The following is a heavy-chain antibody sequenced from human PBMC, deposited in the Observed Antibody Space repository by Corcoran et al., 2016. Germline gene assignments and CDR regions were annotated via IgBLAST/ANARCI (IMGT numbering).Heavy chain of an antibody. D-gene: IGHD5-12*01. J-gene: IGHJ6*02. Sequence: QVQLVQSGAEVKKPGASVKVSCKASGYTFTSYYMHWVRQAPGQGLEWMGIINPSGGSTSYAQKFQGRVTMTRDTSTSTVYMELSSLRSEDTAVYYCARERGKELATMGSYYYYGMDVWGQGTTVTVSS. CDR2: INPSGGST. CDR1: GYTFTSYY. CDR3: ARERGKELATMGSYYYYGMDV. V-gene: IGHV1-46*01.